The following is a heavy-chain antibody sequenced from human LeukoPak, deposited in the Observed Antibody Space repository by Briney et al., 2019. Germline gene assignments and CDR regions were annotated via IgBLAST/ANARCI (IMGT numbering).Heavy chain of an antibody. J-gene: IGHJ5*02. D-gene: IGHD6-19*01. CDR1: NGSISTTY. V-gene: IGHV4-59*01. Sequence: SETLSLTCSVSNGSISTTYWSWIRQPPGKGLEWIGNIHYSGSTNYNSSLKSRVTISVDTSKNQFSLKMISVTTADTAVYFCARGGWFHDRWGQGTLVTVFS. CDR2: IHYSGST. CDR3: ARGGWFHDR.